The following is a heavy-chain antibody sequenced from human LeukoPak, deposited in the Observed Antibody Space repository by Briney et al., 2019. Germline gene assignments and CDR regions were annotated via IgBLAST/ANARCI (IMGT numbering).Heavy chain of an antibody. D-gene: IGHD3-22*01. Sequence: SETLSLTCTVSGASITSISDYWGWFRQPPGKGLEWIGSIRYSGTTYPSPSLRSRLTMSIDTSKNQFSLKLSSVTAADTAVYHCARHYYGSDVWGYYFDNWGQGTLVAVSS. V-gene: IGHV4-39*01. CDR2: IRYSGTT. CDR3: ARHYYGSDVWGYYFDN. CDR1: GASITSISDY. J-gene: IGHJ4*02.